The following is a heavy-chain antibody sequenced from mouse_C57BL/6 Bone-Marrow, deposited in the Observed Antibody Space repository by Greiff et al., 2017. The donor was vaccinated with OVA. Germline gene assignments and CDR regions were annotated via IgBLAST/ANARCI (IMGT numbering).Heavy chain of an antibody. CDR1: GYAFSSSW. D-gene: IGHD1-1*01. CDR2: IYPGDGDT. Sequence: VQLQQSGPELVKPGASVKISCKASGYAFSSSWMNWVKQRPGKGLEWIGRIYPGDGDTNYNGKFKGKATLTADKSSKTACMQLSSLTTEDSAVYFCAYGSNWYFDVWGTGSTVTVSS. CDR3: AYGSNWYFDV. V-gene: IGHV1-82*01. J-gene: IGHJ1*03.